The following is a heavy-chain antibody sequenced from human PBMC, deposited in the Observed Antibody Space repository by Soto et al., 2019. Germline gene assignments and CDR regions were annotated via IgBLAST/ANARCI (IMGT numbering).Heavy chain of an antibody. J-gene: IGHJ6*01. CDR2: INPNSGVT. CDR3: AREGGDIVGGLAATKSYSGMAE. D-gene: IGHD2-15*01. V-gene: IGHV1-2*02. Sequence: VSLQVSCKAAGYTFTGYYMHWVRQAPGQGLEWMGWINPNSGVTNYAQKFQGRVTMTRETSISTAYMELSRLRADATAVYYCAREGGDIVGGLAATKSYSGMAEWRQGTTV. CDR1: GYTFTGYY.